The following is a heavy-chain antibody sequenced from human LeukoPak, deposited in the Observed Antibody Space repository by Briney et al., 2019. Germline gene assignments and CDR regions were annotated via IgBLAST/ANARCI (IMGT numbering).Heavy chain of an antibody. J-gene: IGHJ6*02. D-gene: IGHD3/OR15-3a*01. CDR1: GFTLSDYD. CDR3: ARAKRETSTRPWTSGMDV. Sequence: GGSLRLSCAASGFTLSDYDIHWVRQPIGKGLDWVSGLGSAGDKYHAGSERGRFTISREDAENSVYLQMNGLRPEDTAIYYCARAKRETSTRPWTSGMDVWGQGTRVTVSS. V-gene: IGHV3-13*01. CDR2: LGSAGDK.